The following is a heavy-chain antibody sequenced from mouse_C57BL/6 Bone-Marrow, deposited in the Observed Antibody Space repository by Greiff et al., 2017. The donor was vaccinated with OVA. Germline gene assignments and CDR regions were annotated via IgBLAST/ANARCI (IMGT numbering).Heavy chain of an antibody. CDR2: IDPNSGGT. D-gene: IGHD1-1*01. V-gene: IGHV1-72*01. CDR1: GYTFTSYW. CDR3: AKYYGRLWYFDV. Sequence: VQLQQSGAELVKPGASVKLSCKASGYTFTSYWMHWVKQRPGRGLEWIGRIDPNSGGTKYNEKFKSKATLTVDKPSSTAYMQLSSLTSKDSAVYYCAKYYGRLWYFDVWGTGTTVTVSS. J-gene: IGHJ1*03.